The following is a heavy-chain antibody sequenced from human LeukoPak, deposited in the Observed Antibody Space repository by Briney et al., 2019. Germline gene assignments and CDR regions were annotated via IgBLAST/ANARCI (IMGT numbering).Heavy chain of an antibody. J-gene: IGHJ4*02. CDR1: GGSITSTNW. CDR2: ISLTGRT. D-gene: IGHD1-26*01. Sequence: PSETLSLTCGVSGGSITSTNWWSWVRQPPGQGLEWIGEISLTGRTNYNPSLIGRVIMSLDGSRNQLSLTLTSVTAADTAMYYCTRESGPYCPFGYWGQGTLVVVPS. CDR3: TRESGPYCPFGY. V-gene: IGHV4-4*02.